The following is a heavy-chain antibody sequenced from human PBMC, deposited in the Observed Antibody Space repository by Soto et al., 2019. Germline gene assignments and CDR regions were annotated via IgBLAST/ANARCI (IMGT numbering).Heavy chain of an antibody. CDR1: GYSISSGYY. CDR3: ARVPFDGVTGYAAFDI. D-gene: IGHD3-9*01. Sequence: SETLSLTCTVSGYSISSGYYWGWIRQPPGKGLEWIGSIYHSGSTYYNPSLKSRVTISVDTSKNQFSLKLSSVTAADTAVYYCARVPFDGVTGYAAFDIWGQGTMVTVSS. V-gene: IGHV4-38-2*02. J-gene: IGHJ3*02. CDR2: IYHSGST.